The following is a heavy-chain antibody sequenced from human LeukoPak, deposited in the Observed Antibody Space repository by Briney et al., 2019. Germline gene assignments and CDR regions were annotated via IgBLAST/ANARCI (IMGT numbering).Heavy chain of an antibody. Sequence: ASVKVSFKASGYTFTIYAMHWVRQAPGQRLEWMGWINAGNGNTKYSQKFQGRVTITRDTSASTAYMELSSLRSEDTAVYYCARVAFGSSYWYFDLWGRGTLVTVSS. V-gene: IGHV1-3*01. J-gene: IGHJ2*01. CDR1: GYTFTIYA. CDR3: ARVAFGSSYWYFDL. CDR2: INAGNGNT. D-gene: IGHD6-13*01.